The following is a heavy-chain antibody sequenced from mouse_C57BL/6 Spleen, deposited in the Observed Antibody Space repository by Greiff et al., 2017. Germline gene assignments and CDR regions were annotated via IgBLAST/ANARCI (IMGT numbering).Heavy chain of an antibody. D-gene: IGHD2-2*01. CDR3: ARTSTMVTRGYFDY. CDR2: IDPSDSET. Sequence: QVQLQQPGAELVRPGSSVKLSCKASGYTFTSYWMHWVKPRPIQGLEWIGNIDPSDSETHYNQKFKDKATLTVDKSSSTAYMQLSSLTSEDSAVYYCARTSTMVTRGYFDYWGQGTTLTVSS. J-gene: IGHJ2*01. CDR1: GYTFTSYW. V-gene: IGHV1-52*01.